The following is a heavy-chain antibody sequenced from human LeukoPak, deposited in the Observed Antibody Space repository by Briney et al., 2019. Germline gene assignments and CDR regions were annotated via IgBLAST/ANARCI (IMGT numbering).Heavy chain of an antibody. CDR3: TRVIVAVPGYFDYFDF. Sequence: PGGSLTLSCTASGLSFSNHYMRRIRQAPGKGLEWLADINEDGSNKWHLGSVKGRFTVSRDNARNSLYLQMNSLRVEDTAVYYCTRVIVAVPGYFDYFDFWGQGVLVTVSS. J-gene: IGHJ4*02. CDR2: INEDGSNK. D-gene: IGHD6-19*01. V-gene: IGHV3-7*01. CDR1: GLSFSNHY.